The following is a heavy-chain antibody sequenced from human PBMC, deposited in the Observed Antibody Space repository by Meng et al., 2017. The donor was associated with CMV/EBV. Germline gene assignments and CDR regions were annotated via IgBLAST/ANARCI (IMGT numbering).Heavy chain of an antibody. Sequence: VQVVKSGAEVKKPGSSVKVSCKASGGTFSSYAISWVRQAPGQGLEWMGGIIPIFGTANYAQKFQGRVTITADESTSTAYMELSSLRSEDTAVYYCARGYYDSSGYYYRGGYYFDYWGQGTLVTVSS. J-gene: IGHJ4*02. CDR1: GGTFSSYA. CDR2: IIPIFGTA. D-gene: IGHD3-22*01. V-gene: IGHV1-69*12. CDR3: ARGYYDSSGYYYRGGYYFDY.